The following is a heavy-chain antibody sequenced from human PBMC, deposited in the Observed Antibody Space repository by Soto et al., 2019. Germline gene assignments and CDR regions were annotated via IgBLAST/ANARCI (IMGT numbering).Heavy chain of an antibody. D-gene: IGHD2-2*01. CDR1: GGSISSYY. V-gene: IGHV4-59*01. CDR2: IYYSGST. Sequence: SETLSLTCTVSGGSISSYYWSWIRQPPGKGLEWIGYIYYSGSTNYNPSLKSRVTISVDTSKNQFSLKLSSVTAADTAVYYCARGRPGIVVVPAANYFDYWGQGTLVTVSS. CDR3: ARGRPGIVVVPAANYFDY. J-gene: IGHJ4*02.